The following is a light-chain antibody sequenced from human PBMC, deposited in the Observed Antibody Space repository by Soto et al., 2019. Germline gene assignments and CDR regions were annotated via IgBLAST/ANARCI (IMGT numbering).Light chain of an antibody. CDR3: QQYNNWPLT. CDR2: DAS. J-gene: IGKJ4*01. V-gene: IGKV1-5*01. CDR1: QSISSW. Sequence: QMTHSPSTRSASVRDRVTITCRAGQSISSWLAWYQQKPGKAPKLLIYDASSFQAGVQSRFSGSGSGTEFTLTISSLPSEDFVVYYCQQYNNWPLTFGGGTKVDIK.